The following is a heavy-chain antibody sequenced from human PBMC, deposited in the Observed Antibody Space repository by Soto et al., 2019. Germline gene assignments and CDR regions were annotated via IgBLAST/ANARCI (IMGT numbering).Heavy chain of an antibody. CDR3: AKGDPWYLDL. V-gene: IGHV3-66*01. CDR1: GFTVSGSF. Sequence: LRLSCAASGFTVSGSFMNWVRQAPGKGLEWISVIYDNGATFYADFVQGRFTISRDISNNMLYLQMNSLRAEDTAVYYCAKGDPWYLDLWGRGTLVTVSS. J-gene: IGHJ2*01. CDR2: IYDNGAT.